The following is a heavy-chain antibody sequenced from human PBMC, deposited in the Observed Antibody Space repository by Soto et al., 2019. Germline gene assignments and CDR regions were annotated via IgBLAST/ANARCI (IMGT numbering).Heavy chain of an antibody. D-gene: IGHD6-19*01. CDR3: AKYRLVLNYYYMDV. V-gene: IGHV3-30*18. J-gene: IGHJ6*03. CDR2: ISYDGSNK. Sequence: QVQLVESGGGVVQPGRSLRLSCAASGFTFSSYGMHWVRQAPGKGLEWVAVISYDGSNKYYADSVKGRFTISRDNSKNTLYLHVKSLRAEDTAVYYCAKYRLVLNYYYMDVWGKGTTVTVSS. CDR1: GFTFSSYG.